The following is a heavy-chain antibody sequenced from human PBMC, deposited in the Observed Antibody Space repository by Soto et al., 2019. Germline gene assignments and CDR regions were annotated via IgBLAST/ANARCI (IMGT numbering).Heavy chain of an antibody. Sequence: GGSLRLSCATSGFTFSNYNMNWVRQAPGKGLEWISYISSSSATKYYADSVKGRFTISRDNGKNSLYLQMNSLRDEDTAVYYCARDVRFLEWFPDYWGQGTLVTVSS. CDR1: GFTFSNYN. CDR3: ARDVRFLEWFPDY. J-gene: IGHJ4*02. D-gene: IGHD3-3*01. V-gene: IGHV3-48*02. CDR2: ISSSSATK.